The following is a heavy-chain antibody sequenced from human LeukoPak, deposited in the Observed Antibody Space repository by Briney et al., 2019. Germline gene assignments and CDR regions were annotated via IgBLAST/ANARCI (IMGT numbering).Heavy chain of an antibody. D-gene: IGHD2-2*01. CDR1: GFIFSSYW. J-gene: IGHJ6*04. Sequence: GGSLRLSCAASGFIFSSYWMSWVRQAPGKGLEWVANIKEDGSEKYYVDSVKGRFTISRDNAKNSLYLQTNSLRAEDTAMYYCARRALRYCSSTSCPAQYYGVDVWGKGTTVTVSS. CDR2: IKEDGSEK. CDR3: ARRALRYCSSTSCPAQYYGVDV. V-gene: IGHV3-7*03.